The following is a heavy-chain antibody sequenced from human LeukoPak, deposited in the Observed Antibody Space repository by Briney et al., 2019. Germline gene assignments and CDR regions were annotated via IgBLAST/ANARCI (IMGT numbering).Heavy chain of an antibody. Sequence: SETLSLTCTVSGGSINSYYWTWIRQPPGKGLEWIGYIYYSGSTNYNPSLKSRVTISVDTSKNQFSLKLSSVTAADTAVYYCARESVAAAGVWVYYYYGMDVWGQGTTVTVSS. CDR1: GGSINSYY. CDR2: IYYSGST. J-gene: IGHJ6*02. CDR3: ARESVAAAGVWVYYYYGMDV. V-gene: IGHV4-59*12. D-gene: IGHD6-13*01.